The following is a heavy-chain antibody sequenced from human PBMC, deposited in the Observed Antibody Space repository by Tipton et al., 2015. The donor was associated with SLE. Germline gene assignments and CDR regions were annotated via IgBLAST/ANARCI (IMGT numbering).Heavy chain of an antibody. D-gene: IGHD3-3*01. Sequence: SLRLPCVGSGFTFSRFEMNWVRQAPGKGLEWVSYISNSGVAIHYADSVKGRFTISRDNDKNSLYLLMDSLRAEDTAVYYCVRIDFWSGFQPFDYWGQGTLVTVSS. CDR2: ISNSGVAI. V-gene: IGHV3-48*03. J-gene: IGHJ4*02. CDR1: GFTFSRFE. CDR3: VRIDFWSGFQPFDY.